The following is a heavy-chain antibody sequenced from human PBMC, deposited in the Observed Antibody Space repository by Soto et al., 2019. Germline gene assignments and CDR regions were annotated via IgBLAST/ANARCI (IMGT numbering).Heavy chain of an antibody. V-gene: IGHV3-33*01. Sequence: GGSLRLSCAASGFTFSSYGMHWVRQAPGKGLEWVAVIWYDGSNKYYADSVKGRFTISRDNSKNTLYLQMNSLRAEDTAVYYCARVGAMYDYVWGSYLDYWGQGTLVTVSS. CDR1: GFTFSSYG. CDR2: IWYDGSNK. J-gene: IGHJ4*02. D-gene: IGHD3-16*02. CDR3: ARVGAMYDYVWGSYLDY.